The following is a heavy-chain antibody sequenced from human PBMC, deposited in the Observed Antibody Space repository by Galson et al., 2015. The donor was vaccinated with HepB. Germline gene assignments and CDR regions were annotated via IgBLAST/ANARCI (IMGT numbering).Heavy chain of an antibody. CDR1: GYSFTSYW. V-gene: IGHV5-10-1*01. D-gene: IGHD3-3*01. Sequence: QSGAEVKKPGESLRISCKGSGYSFTSYWISWVRQMPGKGLEWMGRIDPSDSYTNYSPSFQGHVTISADKSISTAYLQWSSLKASDTAMYYCARHPYDFWSGYYPVYFDYWGQGTLVTVSS. J-gene: IGHJ4*02. CDR3: ARHPYDFWSGYYPVYFDY. CDR2: IDPSDSYT.